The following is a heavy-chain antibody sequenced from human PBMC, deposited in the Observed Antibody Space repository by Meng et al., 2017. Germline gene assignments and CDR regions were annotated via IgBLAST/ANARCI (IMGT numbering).Heavy chain of an antibody. J-gene: IGHJ3*02. Sequence: QWPLKQWGAGLLKASETLSLTCAVYGGSFSGYYWSWIRQPPGKGLEWIGEINHSGSTNYNPSLKSRVTISVDTSKNQFSLKLSSVTAADTAVYYCARVRRWAFNIWGQGTMVTVSS. V-gene: IGHV4-34*01. CDR2: INHSGST. D-gene: IGHD3-10*01. CDR1: GGSFSGYY. CDR3: ARVRRWAFNI.